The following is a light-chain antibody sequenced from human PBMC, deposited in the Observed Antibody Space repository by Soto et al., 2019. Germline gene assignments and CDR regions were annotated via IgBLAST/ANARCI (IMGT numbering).Light chain of an antibody. CDR3: QSYDTMLSGPGV. CDR1: SSNIGAGYD. CDR2: GNS. J-gene: IGLJ2*01. V-gene: IGLV1-40*01. Sequence: QSVLTQPPSVSGAPGQRVTISCTGSSSNIGAGYDVHWYQQLPGTAPKLLIYGNSNRPSGVPDRFSGSKSGISASLAITGLQADDEADHFCQSYDTMLSGPGVFGGGTKLTVL.